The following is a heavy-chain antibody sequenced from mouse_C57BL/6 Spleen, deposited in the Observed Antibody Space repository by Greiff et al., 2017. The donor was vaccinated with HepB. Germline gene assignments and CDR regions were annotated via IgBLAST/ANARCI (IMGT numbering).Heavy chain of an antibody. J-gene: IGHJ2*01. Sequence: QVQLQQSGAELVKPGASVKISCKASGYAFSSYWMNWVKQRPGKGLEWIGQLYPGDGDTNYNGKFKGNATLTADKSSSTAYMQLSSLTSEYSAVYFCARRQLRLDFDYWGQGTTLTVSS. CDR1: GYAFSSYW. CDR3: ARRQLRLDFDY. V-gene: IGHV1-80*01. D-gene: IGHD3-2*02. CDR2: LYPGDGDT.